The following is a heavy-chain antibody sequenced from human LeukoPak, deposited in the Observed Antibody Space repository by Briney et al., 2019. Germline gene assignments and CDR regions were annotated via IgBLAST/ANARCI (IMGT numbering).Heavy chain of an antibody. J-gene: IGHJ6*02. CDR2: ISYDGSNK. Sequence: GGSLRLSCAASGFTFSSYAMHWVRQAPGKGLEWVAVISYDGSNKYYADSVKGRFTISRDNSKNTLYLQMNSLRAEDTAVYYFARDLSERRPSNTPFYYYYYGMDVGGQGTTVTVSS. V-gene: IGHV3-30-3*01. CDR3: ARDLSERRPSNTPFYYYYYGMDV. D-gene: IGHD2-15*01. CDR1: GFTFSSYA.